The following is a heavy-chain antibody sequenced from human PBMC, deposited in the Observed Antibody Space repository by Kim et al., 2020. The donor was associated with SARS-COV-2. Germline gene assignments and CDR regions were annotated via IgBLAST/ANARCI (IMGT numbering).Heavy chain of an antibody. D-gene: IGHD3-22*01. CDR3: ARDYDSSGYYDY. Sequence: YSNPSLKSRVTISVDTSKNQFSLKLSSVTAADTAVYYCARDYDSSGYYDYWGQGTLVTVSS. V-gene: IGHV4-31*02. J-gene: IGHJ4*02.